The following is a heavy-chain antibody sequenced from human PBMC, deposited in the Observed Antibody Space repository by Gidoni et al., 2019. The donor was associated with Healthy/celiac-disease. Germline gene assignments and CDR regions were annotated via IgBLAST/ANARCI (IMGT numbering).Heavy chain of an antibody. CDR3: ARLEHSIHAFDI. J-gene: IGHJ3*02. Sequence: EVQLVEPGGGLVQPGGSLRLSCAASGFTFSSYDMHWVRQATGKGLEWVSAIGAAGDTYYPGSVKGRFTISRENAKNSLYLQMNSLRAEDTAVYYCARLEHSIHAFDIWGQGTMVTVSS. V-gene: IGHV3-13*01. D-gene: IGHD3-3*01. CDR2: IGAAGDT. CDR1: GFTFSSYD.